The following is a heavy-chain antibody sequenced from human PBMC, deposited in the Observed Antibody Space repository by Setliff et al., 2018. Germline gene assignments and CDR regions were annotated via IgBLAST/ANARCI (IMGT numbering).Heavy chain of an antibody. D-gene: IGHD6-13*01. V-gene: IGHV3-23*01. CDR2: ISDTAIGI. CDR1: GFTFNTYA. Sequence: PGGSLRLSCAASGFTFNTYAMSWVRQPPGKGLEWVSSISDTAIGIYYTGSVRGRFTISRDNSKKILFLQMNSPRVEDTAIYYCAKDVVGYSSTWPKRDYFDSWGQGTLVTVSS. J-gene: IGHJ4*02. CDR3: AKDVVGYSSTWPKRDYFDS.